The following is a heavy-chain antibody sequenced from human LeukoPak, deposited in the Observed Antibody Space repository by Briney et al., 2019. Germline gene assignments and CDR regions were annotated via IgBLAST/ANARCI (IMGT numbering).Heavy chain of an antibody. CDR2: ISGSGGST. CDR3: AKDGGGRDY. D-gene: IGHD4-23*01. J-gene: IGHJ4*02. CDR1: GFTFDDYA. Sequence: SGGSLRLSCAASGFTFDDYAMHWVRQAPGKGLEWVSAISGSGGSTYYADSVKGRFTISRDNSKNTLYLQMNSLRAEDTAVYYCAKDGGGRDYWGQGTLVTVSS. V-gene: IGHV3-23*01.